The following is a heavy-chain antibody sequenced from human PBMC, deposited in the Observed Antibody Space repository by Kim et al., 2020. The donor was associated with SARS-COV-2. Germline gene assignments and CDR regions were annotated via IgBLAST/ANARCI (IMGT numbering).Heavy chain of an antibody. CDR3: ATYISVASLYYFEY. J-gene: IGHJ4*02. Sequence: PSLKSRVTMSVDKSKNQFSLDLSSVAAADTAVYYCATYISVASLYYFEYWGQGSLVTVSS. D-gene: IGHD6-19*01. V-gene: IGHV4-4*02.